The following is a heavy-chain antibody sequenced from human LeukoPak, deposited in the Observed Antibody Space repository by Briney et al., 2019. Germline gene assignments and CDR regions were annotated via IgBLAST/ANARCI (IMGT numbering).Heavy chain of an antibody. D-gene: IGHD3-10*01. Sequence: ASVKVSCKASGYTFTSYAMHWVRQAPGQRLEWMGWINAGNGNTKYSQKFQGRVTITRDTSASTAYMELSSLRSEDTAVYYCARDRAPIIMVRGVINWFDPWGQGTLVTVSS. CDR2: INAGNGNT. CDR3: ARDRAPIIMVRGVINWFDP. J-gene: IGHJ5*02. V-gene: IGHV1-3*01. CDR1: GYTFTSYA.